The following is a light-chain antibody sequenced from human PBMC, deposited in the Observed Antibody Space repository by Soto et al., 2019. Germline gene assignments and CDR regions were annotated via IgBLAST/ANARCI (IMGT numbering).Light chain of an antibody. V-gene: IGLV1-40*01. CDR3: QSYDTSLRGV. CDR1: SSNIGAGYD. CDR2: GNT. Sequence: QPVLTQPPSVSGAPGQRVTLSCTGSSSNIGAGYDVHWYQQVPGKAPKLLIYGNTNRPSGVPDRFSGSKSGTSASLAITGLQAEDEADYYCQSYDTSLRGVFGGGTKLTVL. J-gene: IGLJ2*01.